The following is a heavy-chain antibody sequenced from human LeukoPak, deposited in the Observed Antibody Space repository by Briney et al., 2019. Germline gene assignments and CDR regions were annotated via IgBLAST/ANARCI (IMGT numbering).Heavy chain of an antibody. Sequence: ASVKVSCKXSGYTFTGYYMHWVRQAPGQGLEWMGRINPNSGGTNYSQKFQGRVTMTRDTSISTAYMELSRLRSDDTAVYYCASRTPLYSESYPLNNWGQGTLVTVSS. CDR1: GYTFTGYY. CDR2: INPNSGGT. D-gene: IGHD1-26*01. CDR3: ASRTPLYSESYPLNN. V-gene: IGHV1-2*06. J-gene: IGHJ4*02.